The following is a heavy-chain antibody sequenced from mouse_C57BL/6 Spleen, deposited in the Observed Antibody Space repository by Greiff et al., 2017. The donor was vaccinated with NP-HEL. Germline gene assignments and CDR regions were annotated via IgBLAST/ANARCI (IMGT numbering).Heavy chain of an antibody. Sequence: EVQRVESGGGLVKPGGSLKLSCAASGFTFSDYGMHWVRQAPEKGLEWVAYISSGSSTTNYADTVRGRFTIARDNAKNALFLQMTSLRSEDTAMYYCASRAYWGQGTLVTVSA. V-gene: IGHV5-17*01. CDR1: GFTFSDYG. CDR3: ASRAY. CDR2: ISSGSSTT. J-gene: IGHJ3*01.